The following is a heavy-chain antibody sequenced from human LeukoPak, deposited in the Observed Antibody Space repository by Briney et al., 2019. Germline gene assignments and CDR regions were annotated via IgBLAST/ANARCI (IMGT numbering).Heavy chain of an antibody. CDR2: IYYTGNT. CDR3: ARLGKEVTYRAYYFNY. D-gene: IGHD5-18*01. V-gene: IGHV4-59*08. J-gene: IGHJ4*02. CDR1: GAXISSSY. Sequence: PSETLSLTCTVSGAXISSSYWSWIRQPPGKGLEYIGFIYYTGNTNYNPSLKSRVTLSLDTSKNQFSLRLSSVTAADTAVYYCARLGKEVTYRAYYFNYWGQGTLVTVSS.